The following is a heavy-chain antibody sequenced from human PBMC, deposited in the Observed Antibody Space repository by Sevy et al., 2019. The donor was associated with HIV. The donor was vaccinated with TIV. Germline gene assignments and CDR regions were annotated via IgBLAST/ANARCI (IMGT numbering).Heavy chain of an antibody. CDR3: ARSITIFGVAPVGV. J-gene: IGHJ3*01. CDR1: GNSFTVYY. V-gene: IGHV1-2*02. D-gene: IGHD3-3*01. CDR2: INPNSGDT. Sequence: ASVKVSCKASGNSFTVYYFHWVRQAPGQGLEWMGWINPNSGDTHYAQTFQGRVTMTTDASINAAYMELSRLTSDDTAVHYCARSITIFGVAPVGVWGQGTMVTVSS.